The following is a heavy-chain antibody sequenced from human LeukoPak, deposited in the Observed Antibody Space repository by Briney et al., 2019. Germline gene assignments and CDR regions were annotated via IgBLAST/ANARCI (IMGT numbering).Heavy chain of an antibody. V-gene: IGHV3-23*01. CDR2: IDANGDAT. CDR3: ARGTPTLDY. J-gene: IGHJ4*02. Sequence: GGSLRLSCVASGFTFSHYAMNWVRQTPGKGLEWVSLIDANGDATYYAGSVKGRFIMSRDNSKDTVYLHMHSLRAEDTALYSCARGTPTLDYWGQGTLVTVS. CDR1: GFTFSHYA.